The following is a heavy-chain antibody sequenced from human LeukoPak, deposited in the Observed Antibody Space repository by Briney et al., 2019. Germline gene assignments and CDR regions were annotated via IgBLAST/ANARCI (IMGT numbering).Heavy chain of an antibody. CDR3: ARGGKKGGSDSLHL. Sequence: GGSLRLSCAASGFTFSSYSMNWVRQAPGQGLEWVALFSSVGSYKYYADSVKGRFTISRDNAKSLVYLQLNSLRAGDTALYYCARGGKKGGSDSLHLWGPGTMVTVAS. V-gene: IGHV3-21*01. J-gene: IGHJ3*01. CDR1: GFTFSSYS. D-gene: IGHD2-21*01. CDR2: FSSVGSYK.